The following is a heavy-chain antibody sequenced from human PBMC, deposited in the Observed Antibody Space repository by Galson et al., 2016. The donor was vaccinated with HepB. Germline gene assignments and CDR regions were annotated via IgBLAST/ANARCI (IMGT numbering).Heavy chain of an antibody. CDR1: GFSLQHYM. CDR3: ATYVATVTSRRANYCDS. J-gene: IGHJ4*02. CDR2: IRVDDSAV. Sequence: SLRLSCAVYGFSLQHYMVGWARQAPGKGLEWVANIRVDDSAVFYVDSAKGRFTISRDTAKNSLYLHMSSLRAEDTAVYYCATYVATVTSRRANYCDSWGQGTLVTVSS. D-gene: IGHD4-17*01. V-gene: IGHV3-7*03.